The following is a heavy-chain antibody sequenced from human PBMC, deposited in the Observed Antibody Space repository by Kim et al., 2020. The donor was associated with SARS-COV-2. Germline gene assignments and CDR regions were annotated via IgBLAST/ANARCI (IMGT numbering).Heavy chain of an antibody. J-gene: IGHJ4*02. D-gene: IGHD1-26*01. Sequence: GGSLRLSCAASGFTFSSYAMHWVRQAPGKGLEWVAVISYDGSNKYYADSVKGRFTISRDNSKNTLYLQMNSLRAEDTAVYYCARDRESLDDYWGQGTLVTVSS. V-gene: IGHV3-30-3*01. CDR2: ISYDGSNK. CDR1: GFTFSSYA. CDR3: ARDRESLDDY.